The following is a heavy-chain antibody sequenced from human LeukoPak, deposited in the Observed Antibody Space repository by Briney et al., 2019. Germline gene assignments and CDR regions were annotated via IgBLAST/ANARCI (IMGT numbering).Heavy chain of an antibody. CDR2: YSRSGSST. Sequence: PGGPLRLSGAASGFTFTSSAMAWVRRAPGKGWEGVSVYSRSGSSTYSADSVKGRFTISRDNSKNTPYLHMKSWRAQNTAGFYVAKGGRYDSSGPNSVWGQGAMVTVSS. CDR3: AKGGRYDSSGPNSV. V-gene: IGHV3-23*01. D-gene: IGHD3-22*01. J-gene: IGHJ3*01. CDR1: GFTFTSSA.